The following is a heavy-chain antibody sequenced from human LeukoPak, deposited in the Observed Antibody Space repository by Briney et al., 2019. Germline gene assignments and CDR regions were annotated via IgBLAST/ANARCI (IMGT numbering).Heavy chain of an antibody. CDR1: GDSVSSNSAA. Sequence: SQTLSLTCAISGDSVSSNSAAWNWIRQSPSRGLEWLGRTYYRSKWYNDYAVSVKKSNNHNPDTSKNQFSLKLSSVAAADTAVYYCARSAYYYDSSGYYYRVLDYWGQGTLVTVSS. J-gene: IGHJ4*02. V-gene: IGHV6-1*01. CDR2: TYYRSKWYN. CDR3: ARSAYYYDSSGYYYRVLDY. D-gene: IGHD3-22*01.